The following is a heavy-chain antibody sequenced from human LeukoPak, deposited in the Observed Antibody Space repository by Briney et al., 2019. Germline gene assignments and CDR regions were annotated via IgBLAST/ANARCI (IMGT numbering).Heavy chain of an antibody. D-gene: IGHD3-16*01. Sequence: ASVKVSCKASGYTFTSYGISWVRQAPGQGLEWMGWISAYNGNTNYAQKLQGRVTMTTDTSTSTAYMELRSLRSDDTAVYYCASSSHYESRNYCFDYWGQGPLVTVFS. CDR3: ASSSHYESRNYCFDY. CDR1: GYTFTSYG. V-gene: IGHV1-18*01. J-gene: IGHJ4*02. CDR2: ISAYNGNT.